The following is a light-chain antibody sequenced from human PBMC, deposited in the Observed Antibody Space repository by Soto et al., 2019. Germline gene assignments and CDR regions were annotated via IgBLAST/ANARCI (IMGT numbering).Light chain of an antibody. CDR2: DAS. Sequence: EIVLTQAPVTLSLSPGESATLSCRASQNVRSYLAWYQQRPGQAPRLLIYDASTRATGIPARFSGSGSGTDYTLTISSLEPEDFATYYCQQRSNWLTFGGGTKVDIK. CDR1: QNVRSY. CDR3: QQRSNWLT. J-gene: IGKJ4*01. V-gene: IGKV3-11*01.